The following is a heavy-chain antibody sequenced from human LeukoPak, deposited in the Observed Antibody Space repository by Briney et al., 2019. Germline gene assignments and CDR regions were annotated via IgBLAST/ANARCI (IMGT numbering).Heavy chain of an antibody. CDR2: ISYDGSNK. CDR1: GFTFSSYA. J-gene: IGHJ5*02. D-gene: IGHD3-3*01. V-gene: IGHV3-30-3*01. Sequence: PGGSLRLSCAASGFTFSSYAMHWVRQAPGKGLEWVAVISYDGSNKYYADSVKGRFTISRDNSKNTLYLQMNSLRAEDTAVYYCAKGYATYYDFWSGYYLNWFDPWGQGTLVTVSS. CDR3: AKGYATYYDFWSGYYLNWFDP.